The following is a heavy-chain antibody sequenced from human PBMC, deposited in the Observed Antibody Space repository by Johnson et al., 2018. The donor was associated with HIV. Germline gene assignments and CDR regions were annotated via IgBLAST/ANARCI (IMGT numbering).Heavy chain of an antibody. CDR2: IKSKTDGGTT. CDR1: GFTFSNAW. Sequence: VQLVESGGGLVKPGGSLRLSCAASGFTFSNAWMSWVRQAPGKGLEWVGRIKSKTDGGTTDYAAPVKGRFTISRDNSKNTLYLQMNSLRAEDAAVYYCAKGEAATTVTLDIWGQGTMVTVSS. J-gene: IGHJ3*02. V-gene: IGHV3-15*01. D-gene: IGHD4-11*01. CDR3: AKGEAATTVTLDI.